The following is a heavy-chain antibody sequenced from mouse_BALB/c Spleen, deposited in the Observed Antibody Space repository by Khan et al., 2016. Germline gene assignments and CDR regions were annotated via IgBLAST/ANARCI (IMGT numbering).Heavy chain of an antibody. CDR3: ARGAS. J-gene: IGHJ3*01. V-gene: IGHV1-9*01. Sequence: QVQLQQSGAELMKPGASVKISCKASGYTFSRYWIEWIKERPGHGLEWIGEILPGTDSTNYNDKFKGKAAFTAESSSSTAYLQLNSLTSEDSAVYYCARGASWGQGTLVTVSA. CDR2: ILPGTDST. CDR1: GYTFSRYW.